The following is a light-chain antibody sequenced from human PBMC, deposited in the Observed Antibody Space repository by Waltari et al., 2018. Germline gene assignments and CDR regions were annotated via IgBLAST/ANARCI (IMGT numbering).Light chain of an antibody. CDR3: QQANSFPLT. CDR1: QGITSG. V-gene: IGKV1-12*01. J-gene: IGKJ4*01. CDR2: AAS. Sequence: DIQMTQSPSSVSASVGDRDPMTCLASQGITSGLAWYQQKPGKAPKLLIVAASTLHSGVPSRFSGRGSWTAVSLTISNLHPEDFAIDYCQQANSFPLTFGGGTKIELK.